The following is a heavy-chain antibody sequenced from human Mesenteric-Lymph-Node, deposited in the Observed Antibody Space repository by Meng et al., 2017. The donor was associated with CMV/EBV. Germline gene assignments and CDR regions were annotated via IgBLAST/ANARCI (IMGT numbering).Heavy chain of an antibody. CDR1: GYAFTAYY. Sequence: SCKASGYAFTAYYLHWVRQAPGQGLEWMGRVNPNSGATDFPQKFQGRVTMTRDTSITTAYMELSSLTSDDTAVHYCGTAYSSSDVDFWGQGTLVTVSS. CDR2: VNPNSGAT. J-gene: IGHJ4*02. D-gene: IGHD6-6*01. CDR3: GTAYSSSDVDF. V-gene: IGHV1-2*02.